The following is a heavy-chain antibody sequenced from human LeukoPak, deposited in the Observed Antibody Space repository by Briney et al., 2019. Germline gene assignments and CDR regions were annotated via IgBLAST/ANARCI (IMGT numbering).Heavy chain of an antibody. CDR1: GYTFTSYG. CDR3: ARENLHTYYDFWSGWNWFDP. J-gene: IGHJ5*02. CDR2: ISAYNGNT. D-gene: IGHD3-3*01. Sequence: GASVKVSCKASGYTFTSYGISWVRQAPGQGLEWMGWISAYNGNTNYAQKLQGRVTMTTDTSTSTAYMELRSLRSDDTAVYYCARENLHTYYDFWSGWNWFDPWGQGTLVTVSS. V-gene: IGHV1-18*01.